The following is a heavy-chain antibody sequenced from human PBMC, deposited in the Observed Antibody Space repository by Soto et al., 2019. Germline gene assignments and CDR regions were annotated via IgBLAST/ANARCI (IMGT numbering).Heavy chain of an antibody. V-gene: IGHV3-23*01. Sequence: HPGGSLRLSCATSGLTFSNYAMSWVRQAPGGGLEWVSSMSGSSSTTYYADSVRGRFTISRDRSKNTLYLQMSSLRAEDTALYYCAKNQERELPRVSDFWGQGTRVTVSS. D-gene: IGHD1-7*01. J-gene: IGHJ4*02. CDR2: MSGSSSTT. CDR1: GLTFSNYA. CDR3: AKNQERELPRVSDF.